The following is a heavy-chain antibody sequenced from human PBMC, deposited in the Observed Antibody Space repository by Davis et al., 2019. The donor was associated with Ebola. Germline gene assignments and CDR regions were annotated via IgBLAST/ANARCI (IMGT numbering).Heavy chain of an antibody. CDR2: IGTAGDP. D-gene: IGHD3-9*01. V-gene: IGHV3-13*05. Sequence: GGSLRLSCAASGFTFSSYDMHWVRHATGKGLEWVSAIGTAGDPYYPGSVKGRFTISRENAKNSLYLQMNSLRAGDTAVYYCARGRYFDWLLIADYGMDVWGQGTTVTVSS. CDR3: ARGRYFDWLLIADYGMDV. CDR1: GFTFSSYD. J-gene: IGHJ6*02.